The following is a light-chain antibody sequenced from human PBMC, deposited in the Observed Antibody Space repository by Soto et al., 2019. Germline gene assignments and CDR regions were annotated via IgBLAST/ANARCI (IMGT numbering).Light chain of an antibody. CDR3: QQYGSSPRSWT. J-gene: IGKJ1*01. V-gene: IGKV3-20*01. CDR1: QSASGSY. CDR2: GAS. Sequence: EIVLTQSPGTLSLSPGERATLSCRASQSASGSYLAWYQQKPGQAPRLLIYGASSRAPGIPDRFSGSGFGTDFTPTISRLEPADFAVYYYQQYGSSPRSWTFGQGTKVEI.